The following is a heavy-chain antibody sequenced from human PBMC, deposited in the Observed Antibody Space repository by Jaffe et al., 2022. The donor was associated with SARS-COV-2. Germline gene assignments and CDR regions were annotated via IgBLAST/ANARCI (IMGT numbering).Heavy chain of an antibody. CDR2: IWYDGSNK. CDR3: ARVRRGKDSSGLDY. CDR1: GFTFSSYG. D-gene: IGHD6-19*01. Sequence: QVQLVESGGGVVQPGRSLRLSCAASGFTFSSYGMHWVRQAPGKGLEWVAVIWYDGSNKYYADSVKGRFTISRDNSKNTLYLQMNSLRAEDTAVYYCARVRRGKDSSGLDYWGQGTLVTVSS. J-gene: IGHJ4*02. V-gene: IGHV3-33*01.